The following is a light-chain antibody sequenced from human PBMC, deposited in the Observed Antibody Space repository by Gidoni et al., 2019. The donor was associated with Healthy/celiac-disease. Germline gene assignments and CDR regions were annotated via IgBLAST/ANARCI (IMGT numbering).Light chain of an antibody. CDR3: QQRSNWLST. Sequence: EIVLTQSPATLSLSPGERATLSCRASQSVSSYLAWYQQKPGQAPRLLIYDASNRATGIQARFSGSGSGTDFTLTISSLEPEDFAVYYCQQRSNWLSTFGQGTRLEIK. CDR1: QSVSSY. J-gene: IGKJ5*01. CDR2: DAS. V-gene: IGKV3-11*01.